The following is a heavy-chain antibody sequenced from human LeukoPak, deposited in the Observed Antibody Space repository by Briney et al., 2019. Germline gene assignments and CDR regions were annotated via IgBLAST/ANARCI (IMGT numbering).Heavy chain of an antibody. CDR2: ISPYTGDT. V-gene: IGHV1-18*04. CDR3: ARDQYDSVWGSYRPYFDF. CDR1: GYTFSSYG. J-gene: IGHJ4*02. Sequence: ASVKVSCKASGYTFSSYGISWVRQAPGQGLEWMGSISPYTGDTKYAERLWDRVIMTTDTSTGTAYMGLRSLTSDDTAVFYCARDQYDSVWGSYRPYFDFWGQGTLVTVSS. D-gene: IGHD3-16*02.